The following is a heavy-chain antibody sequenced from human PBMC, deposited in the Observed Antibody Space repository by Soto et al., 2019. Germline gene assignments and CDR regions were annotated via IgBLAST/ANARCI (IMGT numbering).Heavy chain of an antibody. CDR3: ARSLGSGWYSNWFDP. CDR2: TYYRSKWYN. J-gene: IGHJ5*02. D-gene: IGHD6-19*01. V-gene: IGHV6-1*01. CDR1: GDSVSSNSAA. Sequence: PSQTLSLPCAISGDSVSSNSAAWNWIRRSPSRGLEWLGRTYYRSKWYNDYAVSVKSRITINPDTSKNQFSLQLNSVTPEDTAVYYCARSLGSGWYSNWFDPWGQGTLVTVSS.